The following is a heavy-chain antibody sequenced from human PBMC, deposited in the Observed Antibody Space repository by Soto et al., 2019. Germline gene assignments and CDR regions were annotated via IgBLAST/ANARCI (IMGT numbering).Heavy chain of an antibody. V-gene: IGHV4-39*01. CDR3: ARGRGLHDY. CDR1: GGSISSSSYY. CDR2: IYYSGST. J-gene: IGHJ4*02. D-gene: IGHD1-26*01. Sequence: SETLSLTCTVSGGSISSSSYYWGWIRQPPGKGLEWIGSIYYSGSTYYNPSLKSRVTISVDTSKNQFSLKLSSVTAADTAVYYCARGRGLHDYWGQGTLVTVSS.